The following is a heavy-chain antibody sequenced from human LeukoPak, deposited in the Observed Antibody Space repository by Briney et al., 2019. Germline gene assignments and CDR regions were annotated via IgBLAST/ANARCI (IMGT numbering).Heavy chain of an antibody. Sequence: ASVKVSCKASGYTFTSYYMHWVRQATGQGLEWMGIINPSGGSTSYAQKFQGRVTMTRDTSTSTVYMEMSSLRSDDTAVYYCARGENTWRNWLDPWGLGTLVTVSS. D-gene: IGHD2/OR15-2a*01. J-gene: IGHJ5*02. V-gene: IGHV1-46*01. CDR2: INPSGGST. CDR1: GYTFTSYY. CDR3: ARGENTWRNWLDP.